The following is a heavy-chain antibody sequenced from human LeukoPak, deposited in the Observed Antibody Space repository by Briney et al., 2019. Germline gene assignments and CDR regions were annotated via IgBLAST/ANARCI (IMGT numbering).Heavy chain of an antibody. CDR3: ARWSSTGSTYYYYYMDV. V-gene: IGHV4-4*07. D-gene: IGHD1-1*01. Sequence: SETLSLTCTVSGGSISSYYWSWIRQPAGKGLEWIGRIYTSGSTNYNPSLKSRVTMSVGTSKNQFSLKLSSVTAADTAVYYCARWSSTGSTYYYYYMDVWGKGTTVTVSS. CDR2: IYTSGST. J-gene: IGHJ6*03. CDR1: GGSISSYY.